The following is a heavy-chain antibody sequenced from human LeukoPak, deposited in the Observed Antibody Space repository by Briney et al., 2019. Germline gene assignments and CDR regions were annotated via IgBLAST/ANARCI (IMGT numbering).Heavy chain of an antibody. CDR2: IYYSGST. D-gene: IGHD2-15*01. CDR3: ARADDCSGGSCVFDY. Sequence: SETLSLTCTGSGGSISSRYCTWIRQPPGKGLEWIGYIYYSGSTNYNPSLTSRGTISIDTCNNQLSMRLSSVTAADTAVYYCARADDCSGGSCVFDYWGQGTLVTVSS. J-gene: IGHJ4*02. V-gene: IGHV4-59*11. CDR1: GGSISSRY.